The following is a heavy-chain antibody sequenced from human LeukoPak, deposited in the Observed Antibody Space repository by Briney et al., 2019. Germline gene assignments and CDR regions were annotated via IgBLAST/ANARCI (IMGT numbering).Heavy chain of an antibody. Sequence: SETLSLTCTISDGSISSYYWSWIRQPPGKGLEWIGEINHSGSTNYNPSLKSRVTISVDTSKNQFSLRLSSVTAADTAVYYCARGRSVVVPAAHYFFDYWGQGTLVTVSS. CDR2: INHSGST. V-gene: IGHV4-34*01. D-gene: IGHD2-2*01. CDR1: DGSISSYY. J-gene: IGHJ4*02. CDR3: ARGRSVVVPAAHYFFDY.